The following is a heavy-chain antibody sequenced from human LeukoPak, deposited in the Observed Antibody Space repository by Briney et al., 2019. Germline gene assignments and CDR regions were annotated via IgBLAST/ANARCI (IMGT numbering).Heavy chain of an antibody. J-gene: IGHJ5*02. CDR1: GGSFSGYY. Sequence: PSETLSLTCAVYGGSFSGYYWSWIRQPPGKGLGWIGEINHSGSTNYNPSLKSRVTLSVNTSKNQFSLKLSSVTAADTAVYYCARRSAPYYYGSGKAWFDPWGQGTLVTVSS. V-gene: IGHV4-34*01. CDR2: INHSGST. CDR3: ARRSAPYYYGSGKAWFDP. D-gene: IGHD3-10*01.